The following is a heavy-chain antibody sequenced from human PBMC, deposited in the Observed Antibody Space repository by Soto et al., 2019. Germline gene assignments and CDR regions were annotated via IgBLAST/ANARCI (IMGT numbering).Heavy chain of an antibody. CDR1: GFTVNNYA. CDR2: ISATGGST. Sequence: GGSLRLSCAASGFTVNNYAMNWVRQAPGKGLEWVATISATGGSTYYADSVKGRFTISRDNSKNTLYLQMNGLRVEDTAVYYCAKDRLAGNFDYWGQGSQVTVSS. V-gene: IGHV3-23*01. CDR3: AKDRLAGNFDY. J-gene: IGHJ4*02.